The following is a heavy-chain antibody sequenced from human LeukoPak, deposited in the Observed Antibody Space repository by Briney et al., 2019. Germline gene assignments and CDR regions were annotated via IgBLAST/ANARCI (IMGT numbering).Heavy chain of an antibody. Sequence: GGSLRLSCAASGFTFSSYAMSWVRQAPGKGLEWVSAISGSGSSTYYADSVKGRFTISRDNARNTLYLQMNSLRAEDTAVYYCARWYYYETSGLYYGSFDNWGQGTLVTVSS. CDR2: ISGSGSST. J-gene: IGHJ5*02. CDR3: ARWYYYETSGLYYGSFDN. D-gene: IGHD3-22*01. CDR1: GFTFSSYA. V-gene: IGHV3-23*01.